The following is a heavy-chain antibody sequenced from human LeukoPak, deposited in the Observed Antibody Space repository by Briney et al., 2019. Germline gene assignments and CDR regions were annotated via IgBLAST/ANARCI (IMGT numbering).Heavy chain of an antibody. Sequence: GGSLRLSCAASGFTFSSYAMYWVRQAPGKGLEYVSAISSNGGSTYYANSVKGRFTISRDNSKNTLYLQMGSLRAEDMAVYYCARRRYDFWSGYYGYFDYWGQGTLVTVSS. D-gene: IGHD3-3*01. CDR3: ARRRYDFWSGYYGYFDY. CDR2: ISSNGGST. CDR1: GFTFSSYA. J-gene: IGHJ4*02. V-gene: IGHV3-64*01.